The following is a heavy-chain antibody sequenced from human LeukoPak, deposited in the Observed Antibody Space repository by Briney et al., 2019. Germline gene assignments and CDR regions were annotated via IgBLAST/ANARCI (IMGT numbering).Heavy chain of an antibody. CDR1: GFTFSSYS. Sequence: PGGSLRLSCAASGFTFSSYSMNWVRQAPGKGLEWVSSISSSSSYIYYADSVKGRFTISRDNAKNSLYLQMNSLRAEDTGVYYCARVIRVAVDASDIWGQGTMVTVSS. CDR3: ARVIRVAVDASDI. CDR2: ISSSSSYI. D-gene: IGHD2-15*01. V-gene: IGHV3-21*01. J-gene: IGHJ3*02.